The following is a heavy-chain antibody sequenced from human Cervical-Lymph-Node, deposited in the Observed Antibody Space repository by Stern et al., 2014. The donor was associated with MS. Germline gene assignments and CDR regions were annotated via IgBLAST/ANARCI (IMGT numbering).Heavy chain of an antibody. D-gene: IGHD2-15*01. CDR3: ARDMVDADKWFDP. Sequence: QVQLVQSGAEVKKPGASVNVSCKASGYTFTHYHIHWVRQAPGQGLEWMAMIHPSGGSATYGQKFHGRLTVTRDTSTSTVYMELRSLRSDDTALYYCARDMVDADKWFDPWGQGTLVTVSS. CDR1: GYTFTHYH. J-gene: IGHJ5*02. CDR2: IHPSGGSA. V-gene: IGHV1-46*01.